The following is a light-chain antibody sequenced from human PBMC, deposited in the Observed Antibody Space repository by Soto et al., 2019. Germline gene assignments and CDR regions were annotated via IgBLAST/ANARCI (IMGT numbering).Light chain of an antibody. V-gene: IGKV1-39*01. Sequence: DIQITQSPSSLSPSVLETVTITCRASQSIYIYLNWYQQTPGKAPNLLIFGASTLQSGVPSRFSGSGSGTDFTLTISGLQPEDFATYYCQQSYSPITFGQGTRLEIK. J-gene: IGKJ5*01. CDR1: QSIYIY. CDR3: QQSYSPIT. CDR2: GAS.